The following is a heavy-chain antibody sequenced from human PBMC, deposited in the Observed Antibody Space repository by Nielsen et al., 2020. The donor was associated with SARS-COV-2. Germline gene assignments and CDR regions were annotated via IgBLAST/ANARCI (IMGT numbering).Heavy chain of an antibody. J-gene: IGHJ6*03. V-gene: IGHV6-1*01. Sequence: SCAISGDSVSSNSAAWNWIRQSPSRGLEWLGRTYYRSKWYNDYAVSVKSRITINPDTSKNQFSLRLNSVTPEDTAVYYCARARGAYGDYYYYYYTDVWGKGTTVTVSS. CDR3: ARARGAYGDYYYYYYTDV. CDR2: TYYRSKWYN. CDR1: GDSVSSNSAA. D-gene: IGHD4-17*01.